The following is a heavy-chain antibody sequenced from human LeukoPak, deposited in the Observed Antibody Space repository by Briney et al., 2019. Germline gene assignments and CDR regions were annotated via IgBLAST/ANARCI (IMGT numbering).Heavy chain of an antibody. CDR1: GYTFTTYA. J-gene: IGHJ4*02. CDR2: TNAGNGNT. Sequence: GASVKVSCKASGYTFTTYAMHWVRQAPGQRPEWMGWTNAGNGNTKYLQRFQDRVTFTRDTSASTAYMELSSLRSEDTAVYYCECADYGDYWGQGTLVTVSS. CDR3: ECADYGDY. V-gene: IGHV1-3*01.